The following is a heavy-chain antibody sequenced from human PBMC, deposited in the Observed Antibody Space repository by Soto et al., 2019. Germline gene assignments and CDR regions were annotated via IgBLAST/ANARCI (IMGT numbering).Heavy chain of an antibody. V-gene: IGHV4-39*01. CDR2: IYYSGST. D-gene: IGHD1-26*01. CDR1: GGSISSSSYY. Sequence: QLQLQESGPGLVKPSETLSLTCTVSGGSISSSSYYWGWIRQPPGKGLEWIGSIYYSGSTYYNPSLKSRVTISVDTSKNQFSQKLSSVTAADTAVYYCARQEGRWELLNDAFDIWGQGTMVTVSS. J-gene: IGHJ3*02. CDR3: ARQEGRWELLNDAFDI.